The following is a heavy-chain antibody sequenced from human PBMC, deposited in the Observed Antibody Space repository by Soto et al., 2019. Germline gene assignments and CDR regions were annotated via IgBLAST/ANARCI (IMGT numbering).Heavy chain of an antibody. CDR3: ARGGQWDFLSDY. Sequence: ASVKVSCKASGYTFTSYDINWVRQATGQGLEYLGWMNPNSGNTGYVQKFQGRVTLTRNTSISTAYMELSSLRSEDTAVYYCARGGQWDFLSDYWGQGTLVTVSS. V-gene: IGHV1-8*02. CDR2: MNPNSGNT. CDR1: GYTFTSYD. J-gene: IGHJ4*02. D-gene: IGHD1-26*01.